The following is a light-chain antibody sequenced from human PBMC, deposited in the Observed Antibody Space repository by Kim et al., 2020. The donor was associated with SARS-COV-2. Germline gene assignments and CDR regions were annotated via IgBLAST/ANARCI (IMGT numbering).Light chain of an antibody. CDR2: GAS. CDR1: QEIRND. CDR3: LQHSTYPIT. Sequence: ASVGDRVTITCRASQEIRNDLGWYQQNPGRAPKRLSYGASSLQSRVPSRFSGSGSGTEFTLTISSVQPEDFATYFCLQHSTYPITFGQGTRLEIK. J-gene: IGKJ5*01. V-gene: IGKV1-17*01.